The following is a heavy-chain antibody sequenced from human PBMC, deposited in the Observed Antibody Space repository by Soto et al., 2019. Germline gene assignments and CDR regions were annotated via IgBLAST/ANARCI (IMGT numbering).Heavy chain of an antibody. Sequence: SETLSLTCTVSGGSISSYYWSWIRPPPGKGLEWIGYIYYSGSTNYNPSLKSRVTISVDTSKNQFSLKLSSVTAADTAVYYCARGIAAAENYYYYYYMDVWGKGTTVTVSS. CDR2: IYYSGST. D-gene: IGHD6-13*01. V-gene: IGHV4-59*01. CDR1: GGSISSYY. CDR3: ARGIAAAENYYYYYYMDV. J-gene: IGHJ6*03.